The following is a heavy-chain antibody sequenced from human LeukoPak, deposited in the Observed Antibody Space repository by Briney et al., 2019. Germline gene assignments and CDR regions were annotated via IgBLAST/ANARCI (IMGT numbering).Heavy chain of an antibody. Sequence: ASVTVSFMASGYTFTDYYMHWVGPAPGQGREWMGWINPNSGGTKYAKKFQGRVTLTRDTSISTAYMELSRLKSDDTAVYYCARVHFYDSSGYSLINPWGQGTLVTVSS. CDR1: GYTFTDYY. D-gene: IGHD3-22*01. V-gene: IGHV1-2*02. J-gene: IGHJ4*02. CDR3: ARVHFYDSSGYSLINP. CDR2: INPNSGGT.